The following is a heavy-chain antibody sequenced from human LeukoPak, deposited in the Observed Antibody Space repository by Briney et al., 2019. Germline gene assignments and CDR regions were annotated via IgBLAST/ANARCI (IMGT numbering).Heavy chain of an antibody. D-gene: IGHD3-10*01. Sequence: GGSLRLSCAASGFTFRSYWMSWVRQAPGKGLEWVANIKQDGSEKYYVDSVKGRFTISRDNAKNSLYLQMNSLRAEDTAVYYCARERVWFGELLPFDYWGQGTLVTVSS. CDR1: GFTFRSYW. J-gene: IGHJ4*02. CDR2: IKQDGSEK. V-gene: IGHV3-7*01. CDR3: ARERVWFGELLPFDY.